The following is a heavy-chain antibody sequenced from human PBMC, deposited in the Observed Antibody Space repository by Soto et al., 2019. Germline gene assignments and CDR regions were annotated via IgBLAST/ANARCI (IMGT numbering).Heavy chain of an antibody. CDR1: GGSFSGYY. J-gene: IGHJ4*02. CDR2: INHSGST. Sequence: SETLSLTCAVYGGSFSGYYWSWIRQPPGKGLEWIGEINHSGSTNYNPSLKSRVTISVDTSKNQFSLRLSSVTAADTAVYYCARRVMGNIWYFDYWGQGTLVTVSS. V-gene: IGHV4-34*01. D-gene: IGHD2-21*01. CDR3: ARRVMGNIWYFDY.